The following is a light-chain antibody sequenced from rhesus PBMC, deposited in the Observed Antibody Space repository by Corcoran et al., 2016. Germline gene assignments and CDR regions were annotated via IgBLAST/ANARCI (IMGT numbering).Light chain of an antibody. V-gene: IGLV1-85*01. CDR1: RANIGDYF. Sequence: QSGLTQPPSVSGAPGQRVTITCTGRRANIGDYFVQWYQHLPGAAPKLLIYENNKRPSGISGRFSGSQSGTSASLTINGLQSEDEADYHCQSCDNILYSYVFGTGTRLTVL. CDR3: QSCDNILYSYV. CDR2: ENN. J-gene: IGLJ1*01.